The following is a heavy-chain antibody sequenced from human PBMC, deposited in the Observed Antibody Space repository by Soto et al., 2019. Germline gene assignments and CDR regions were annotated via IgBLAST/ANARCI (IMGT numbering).Heavy chain of an antibody. J-gene: IGHJ4*02. D-gene: IGHD3-3*01. CDR2: ISGSGGST. Sequence: GGSLRLSCAASGFTFSSYAMSWVRQAPGKGLEWVSAISGSGGSTYYADSVKGRFTISRDNSKNTLYLQMNSLRAEDTAVYYCAKASRFLEWFPTTPSDYWGQGTLVTVSS. CDR1: GFTFSSYA. CDR3: AKASRFLEWFPTTPSDY. V-gene: IGHV3-23*01.